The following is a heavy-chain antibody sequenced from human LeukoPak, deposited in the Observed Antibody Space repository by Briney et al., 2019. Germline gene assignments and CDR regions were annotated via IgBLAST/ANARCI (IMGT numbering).Heavy chain of an antibody. Sequence: SETLSLTCTVSGGSMTNYYWTWIRQPPGEGLEWLAYIYYYGSTNYNPSLESRLTLTVDTSKNQFSPKLSSVTAADTAVYYCAREGAGSYGFRYIDVWGKGTTVTVS. J-gene: IGHJ6*03. CDR1: GGSMTNYY. D-gene: IGHD5-18*01. V-gene: IGHV4-59*01. CDR3: AREGAGSYGFRYIDV. CDR2: IYYYGST.